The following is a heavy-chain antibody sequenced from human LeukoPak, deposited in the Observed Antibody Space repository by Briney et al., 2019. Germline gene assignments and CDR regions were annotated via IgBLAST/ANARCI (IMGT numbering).Heavy chain of an antibody. V-gene: IGHV4-59*12. D-gene: IGHD3-10*01. J-gene: IGHJ5*02. CDR3: ARAPMVRGVIITYNWFDP. CDR1: GGSISSYY. CDR2: IFYSGRT. Sequence: KPSETLSLTCTVSGGSISSYYWNWIRQPPGKGLEWIGYIFYSGRTNYNPSLKSRVTISVDTSKNWFSLRLTSVTAADTAVYYCARAPMVRGVIITYNWFDPWGQGTLVTVSS.